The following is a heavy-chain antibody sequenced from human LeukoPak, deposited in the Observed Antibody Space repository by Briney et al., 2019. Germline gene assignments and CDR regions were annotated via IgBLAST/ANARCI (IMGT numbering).Heavy chain of an antibody. CDR3: AKDNRRHYTSGPNPDSLH. CDR1: GFIFNNYA. CDR2: ISWNSGTI. D-gene: IGHD6-19*01. V-gene: IGHV3-9*01. Sequence: GGSLRLSCAGSGFIFNNYAMHWVRQPPGKGLEWVSGISWNSGTIDYADSVKGRFTISRDNAKNSLYLQMDSLRVEDTAFYYCAKDNRRHYTSGPNPDSLHWGQGALVTVSS. J-gene: IGHJ4*02.